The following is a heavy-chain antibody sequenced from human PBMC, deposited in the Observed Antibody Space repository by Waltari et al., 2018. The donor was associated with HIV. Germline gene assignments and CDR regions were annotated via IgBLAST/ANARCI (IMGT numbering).Heavy chain of an antibody. CDR3: ARDQGYYDSSGQDPSFVY. CDR2: IWYDGSNK. CDR1: GFTFSSYG. J-gene: IGHJ4*02. V-gene: IGHV3-33*01. D-gene: IGHD3-22*01. Sequence: QVQLVESGGGVVQPGRSLRLSCAASGFTFSSYGTHWVRQAPDKGLEWVAVIWYDGSNKYYADSVKGRFTISRDNSKNTLYLQMNSLRAEDTAVYYCARDQGYYDSSGQDPSFVYWGQGTLVTVSS.